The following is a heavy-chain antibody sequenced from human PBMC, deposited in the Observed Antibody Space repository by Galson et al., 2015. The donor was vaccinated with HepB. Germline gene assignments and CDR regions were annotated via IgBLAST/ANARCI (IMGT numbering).Heavy chain of an antibody. CDR3: ARDKGYYYGSGSYGN. D-gene: IGHD3-10*01. CDR1: GFTFSSYS. Sequence: SLRLSCAASGFTFSSYSMNWVRQAPGKGLEWVSYISSSSSTIYYADSVKGRFTISRDNAKNSLYLQMNSLRAEDTAVYYCARDKGYYYGSGSYGNWGQGTLVTVSS. CDR2: ISSSSSTI. J-gene: IGHJ4*02. V-gene: IGHV3-48*01.